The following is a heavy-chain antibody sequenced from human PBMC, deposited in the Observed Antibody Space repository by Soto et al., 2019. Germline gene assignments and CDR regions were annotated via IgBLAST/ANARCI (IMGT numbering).Heavy chain of an antibody. D-gene: IGHD6-6*01. J-gene: IGHJ3*02. CDR1: GFTFSSYA. Sequence: GGSLRLSCAASGFTFSSYAMHWVRQAPGKGLEWVAVISYDGSNKYYADSVKGRFTISRDNSKNTLYLQMNSLRAEDTAVYYCASIYEDSSLDAFDIWGQGTMVTVSS. CDR3: ASIYEDSSLDAFDI. CDR2: ISYDGSNK. V-gene: IGHV3-30-3*01.